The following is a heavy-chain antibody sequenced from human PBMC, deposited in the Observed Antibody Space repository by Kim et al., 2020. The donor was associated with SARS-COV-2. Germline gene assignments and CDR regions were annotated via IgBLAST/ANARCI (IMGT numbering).Heavy chain of an antibody. V-gene: IGHV4-59*08. CDR1: GGSISNYY. CDR3: ARHSFYGHGYFDY. J-gene: IGHJ4*02. D-gene: IGHD2-2*01. Sequence: SETLSLTCTVSGGSISNYYWSWIRQPPGKGLEWVGYIYYTGTTNYNPSLKSRVTISVDRSKNQFSLKLSSVTAADTAVYFCARHSFYGHGYFDYWGQGTLVTVSS. CDR2: IYYTGTT.